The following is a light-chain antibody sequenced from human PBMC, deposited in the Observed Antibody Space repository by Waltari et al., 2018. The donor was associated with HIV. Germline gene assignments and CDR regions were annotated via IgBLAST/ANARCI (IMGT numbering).Light chain of an antibody. V-gene: IGLV1-47*01. CDR1: SSNIGRNY. CDR3: AAWDDSLSGSWV. Sequence: QSVMTQPPSASGTPGQRVTISCSGSSSNIGRNYVNWYHQLPGTTPKLLIYRNNQRPSGVPDRFAGAKSGTSASLAISGLRSEDEADYYCAAWDDSLSGSWVFGGGTQVTVL. CDR2: RNN. J-gene: IGLJ3*02.